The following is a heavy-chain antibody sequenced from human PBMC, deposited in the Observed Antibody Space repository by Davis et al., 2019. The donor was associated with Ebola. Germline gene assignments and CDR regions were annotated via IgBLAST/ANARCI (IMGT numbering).Heavy chain of an antibody. Sequence: SETLSLTCAVYGGSFSGYYWSWIRQPPGKGLEWIGEINHSGSTNYNPSLKSRATISVDKSKNQFSLKLSSVTAADTAVYYCARGRATYYYDSSGSLFDYWGQGTLVTVSS. CDR1: GGSFSGYY. CDR2: INHSGST. V-gene: IGHV4-34*01. CDR3: ARGRATYYYDSSGSLFDY. J-gene: IGHJ4*02. D-gene: IGHD3-22*01.